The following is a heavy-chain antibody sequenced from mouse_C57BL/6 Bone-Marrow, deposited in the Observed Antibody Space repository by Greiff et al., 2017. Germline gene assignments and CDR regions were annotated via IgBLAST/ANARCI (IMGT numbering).Heavy chain of an antibody. CDR1: GYTFTTYP. Sequence: VQVVESGAELVKPGASVTMSCKASGYTFTTYPIEWMKQNHGKSLEWIGNFHPYNDATKYNEKFKGKATLTVEKSSNTVYLELSRLTSDDSAVYYCARSSTFFYYFDYWGQGTTLTVSS. CDR2: FHPYNDAT. D-gene: IGHD5-1*01. V-gene: IGHV1-47*01. J-gene: IGHJ2*01. CDR3: ARSSTFFYYFDY.